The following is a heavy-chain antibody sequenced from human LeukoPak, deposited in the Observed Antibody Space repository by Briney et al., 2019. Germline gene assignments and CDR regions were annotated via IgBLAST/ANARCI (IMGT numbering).Heavy chain of an antibody. J-gene: IGHJ4*02. CDR2: IYHSGST. CDR3: ARHRIRDIAYYFDY. Sequence: SETLSLTCAVSGGSISSSNWWSWVRQPPGKGLEWIGEIYHSGSTNYNPSLKSRVTISVDTSKNQFSLKLSSVTAADTAVYYCARHRIRDIAYYFDYWGQGTLVTVSS. D-gene: IGHD5-12*01. V-gene: IGHV4-4*02. CDR1: GGSISSSNW.